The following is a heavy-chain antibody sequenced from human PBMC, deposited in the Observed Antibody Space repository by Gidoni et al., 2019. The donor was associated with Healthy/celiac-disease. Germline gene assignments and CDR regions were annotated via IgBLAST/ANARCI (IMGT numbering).Heavy chain of an antibody. CDR1: GYIFTGYS. CDR3: ARDEWLRYDAFDI. CDR2: INPNSGGT. V-gene: IGHV1-2*02. J-gene: IGHJ3*02. D-gene: IGHD5-12*01. Sequence: QVQLVQSGAEVKKPEASVKVSCTASGYIFTGYSMHWVRKVPGQGLEWMGWINPNSGGTNYAQKFQGRVTMTRDTSISTAYMELSRLRSDDTAGYYCARDEWLRYDAFDIWGQGTMVTVSS.